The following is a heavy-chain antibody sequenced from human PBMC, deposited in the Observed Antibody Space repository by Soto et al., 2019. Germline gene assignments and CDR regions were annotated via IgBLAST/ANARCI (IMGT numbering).Heavy chain of an antibody. D-gene: IGHD1-26*01. J-gene: IGHJ4*02. V-gene: IGHV3-33*01. CDR1: GFTFSTYG. Sequence: QVQLVESGGGVVQPGRSLRLSCAASGFTFSTYGMHWVRQAPGKGLEWVAVIWYDGSNKYYADSVTGRFTISRGNSKSTLYLQMNSLRAEDTAVYYCARDRLLGNSFDYWGQGSLVTVSS. CDR2: IWYDGSNK. CDR3: ARDRLLGNSFDY.